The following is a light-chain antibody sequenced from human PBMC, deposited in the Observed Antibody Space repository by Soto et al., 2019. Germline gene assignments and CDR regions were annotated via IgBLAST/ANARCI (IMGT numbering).Light chain of an antibody. V-gene: IGKV1D-16*01. CDR3: QHYNSYSEA. Sequence: DIQMTQSPSSVSASVGDRVTITCRASQSISTWLAWYQQKPGTAPNLLIFTASYLQSGVPSRFSGSGSGTEFTLTISSLQPDDFATYYCQHYNSYSEAFGQGTKVDI. J-gene: IGKJ1*01. CDR1: QSISTW. CDR2: TAS.